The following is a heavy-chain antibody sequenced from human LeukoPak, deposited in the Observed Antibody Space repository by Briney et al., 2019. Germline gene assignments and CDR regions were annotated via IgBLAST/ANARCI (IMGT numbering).Heavy chain of an antibody. CDR1: GFTFSSYA. Sequence: GGSLRLSCAASGFTFSSYAMSWVHQAPGKGLGWVSAISGSGGSTYYADSVKGRFTISRDNSKNTLYLQMNSLRAEDTAVYYCADGGGYGDNGDFDYWGQGTLVTVSS. D-gene: IGHD4-17*01. J-gene: IGHJ4*02. V-gene: IGHV3-23*01. CDR3: ADGGGYGDNGDFDY. CDR2: ISGSGGST.